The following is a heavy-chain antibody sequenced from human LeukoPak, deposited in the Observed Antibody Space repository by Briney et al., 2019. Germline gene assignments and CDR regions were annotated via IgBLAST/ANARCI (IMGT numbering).Heavy chain of an antibody. CDR1: RFTFSSYS. J-gene: IGHJ5*02. Sequence: GGSLRLSCAASRFTFSSYSMNWVRQAPGKGLEWVSYISSSSSSIYYADSVKGRFTISRDNAKNSLYLQMNSLRAEDTAVYYCARSYITMVRGTNWFDPWGQGTLVTVSS. V-gene: IGHV3-48*01. D-gene: IGHD3-10*01. CDR3: ARSYITMVRGTNWFDP. CDR2: ISSSSSSI.